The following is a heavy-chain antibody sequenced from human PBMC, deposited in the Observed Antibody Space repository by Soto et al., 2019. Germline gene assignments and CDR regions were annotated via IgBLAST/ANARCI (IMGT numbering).Heavy chain of an antibody. CDR1: GFSFSDYY. D-gene: IGHD3-10*01. CDR3: VSGSQVEY. Sequence: QVRLVESGGGLVKPGGSLRLSCAASGFSFSDYYMTWIRQTPGKGLEWISYISHRGDTIYYADSVQGRFTISRDNARNYPPLQMDSLGAEDTAVYYCVSGSQVEYWGQGTLVTVSS. J-gene: IGHJ4*02. V-gene: IGHV3-11*01. CDR2: ISHRGDTI.